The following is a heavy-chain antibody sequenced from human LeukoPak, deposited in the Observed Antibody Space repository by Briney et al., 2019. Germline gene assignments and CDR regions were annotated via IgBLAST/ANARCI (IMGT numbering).Heavy chain of an antibody. CDR3: ASVRVAETLYYYVMDV. D-gene: IGHD3-3*01. J-gene: IGHJ6*01. V-gene: IGHV4-34*01. CDR1: GGTFSGYY. CDR2: INHSGST. Sequence: SETLSLTCAVYGGTFSGYYWSWLRQPPGKGLEWIGEINHSGSTNYNPSPKSRVSISVDTSKNQCSLSLSSVTAADTGVYYCASVRVAETLYYYVMDVGRQGTTVTV.